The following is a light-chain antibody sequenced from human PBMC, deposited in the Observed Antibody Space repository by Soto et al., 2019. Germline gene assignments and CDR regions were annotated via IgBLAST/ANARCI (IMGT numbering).Light chain of an antibody. CDR2: TAS. J-gene: IGKJ2*02. CDR1: QSISSY. Sequence: DIQMTQSPSSLSASVGHSVTITCRTSQSISSYLNWYQQKPGKAPTLLMYTASNLQSGVPSRFSGSGSGTDFTLTITSLQPEDFATYYCQQSYRTPWTFGQGTKLEIK. V-gene: IGKV1-39*01. CDR3: QQSYRTPWT.